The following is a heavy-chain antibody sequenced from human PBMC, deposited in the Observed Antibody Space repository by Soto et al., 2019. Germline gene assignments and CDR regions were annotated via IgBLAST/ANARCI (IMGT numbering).Heavy chain of an antibody. CDR1: GGTFGNSA. D-gene: IGHD6-25*01. Sequence: QVQLVQSGAEVKKPGSSVTVSCKASGGTFGNSAISWVRQAPGQGLEWMGGIIPIFPTPDYAQKFQGRVTITADESPSTAYTELPRLRSEYTAVYYCARHRDRRQIGGNPCYGIDVWGRGTTVTGSS. V-gene: IGHV1-69*12. CDR3: ARHRDRRQIGGNPCYGIDV. CDR2: IIPIFPTP. J-gene: IGHJ6*02.